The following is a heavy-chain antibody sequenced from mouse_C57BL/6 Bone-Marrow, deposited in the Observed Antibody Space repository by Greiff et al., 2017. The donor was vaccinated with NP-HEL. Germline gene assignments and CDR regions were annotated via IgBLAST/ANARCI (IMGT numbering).Heavy chain of an antibody. CDR2: INPGSGGT. CDR3: ARWATTDWYFDV. V-gene: IGHV1-54*01. Sequence: VKLQQSGAELVRPGPSVKVSCKASGYAFTNYLIEWVKQRPGQGLEWIGVINPGSGGTNYNEKFKGKATLTAVKSSSTAYMQLSSLTSEDSAVYFCARWATTDWYFDVWGTGTTVTVSS. J-gene: IGHJ1*03. CDR1: GYAFTNYL. D-gene: IGHD1-1*01.